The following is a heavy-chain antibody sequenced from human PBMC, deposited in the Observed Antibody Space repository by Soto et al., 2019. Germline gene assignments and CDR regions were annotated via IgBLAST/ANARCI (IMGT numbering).Heavy chain of an antibody. CDR3: ARAPGYSYAWGSYYGMDV. Sequence: PSETLSLTCTVSGGSISSGDYYWSWIRQPPGKGLEWIGYIYYSGSTYYNPSLKSRVTISVDTSKNQFSLKLSSVTAADTAVYYCARAPGYSYAWGSYYGMDVWGQGTTVTVSS. CDR2: IYYSGST. V-gene: IGHV4-30-4*01. D-gene: IGHD5-18*01. CDR1: GGSISSGDYY. J-gene: IGHJ6*02.